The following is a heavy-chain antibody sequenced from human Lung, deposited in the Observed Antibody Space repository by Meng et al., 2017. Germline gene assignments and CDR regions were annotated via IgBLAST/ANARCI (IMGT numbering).Heavy chain of an antibody. V-gene: IGHV1-2*06. CDR1: GYNFPDYW. J-gene: IGHJ4*02. D-gene: IGHD6-13*01. CDR3: ARDEDISAAGKLFGDY. CDR2: IDPKGGDT. Sequence: QVQLVQSGAEVKKPGASVKVSCKPSGYNFPDYWLHWVRRAPGQGLEWMGRIDPKGGDTHYAQRFQGRVTMTGDTSISTAYMELSGLRSDDTAMYYCARDEDISAAGKLFGDYWGQGTLVTVSS.